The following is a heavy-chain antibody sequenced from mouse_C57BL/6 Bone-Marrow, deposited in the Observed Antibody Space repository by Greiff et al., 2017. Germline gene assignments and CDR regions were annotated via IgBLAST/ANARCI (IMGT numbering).Heavy chain of an antibody. Sequence: VQRVESGAELVRPGASVKLSCKASGYTFTDYYINWVKQRPGQGLEWIARIYPGSGNTHYNEKFKGKATLTAEKSSSTAYMQRSSLTSEDSAVYFGARGIYYDYGFDYWGQGTTLTVSS. CDR1: GYTFTDYY. D-gene: IGHD2-4*01. CDR3: ARGIYYDYGFDY. J-gene: IGHJ2*01. CDR2: IYPGSGNT. V-gene: IGHV1-76*01.